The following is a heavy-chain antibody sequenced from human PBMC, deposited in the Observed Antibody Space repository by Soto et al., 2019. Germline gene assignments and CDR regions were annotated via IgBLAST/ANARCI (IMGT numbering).Heavy chain of an antibody. CDR3: ARLPLYNWNDIDY. J-gene: IGHJ4*02. CDR2: IIPIFGTA. D-gene: IGHD1-20*01. CDR1: GGTFSSYA. Sequence: ASVKVSCKASGGTFSSYAISWVRQAPGQGLEWMGGIIPIFGTANYAQKFQGRVTITADESTSTAYMELSSLRSEDTAVYYCARLPLYNWNDIDYWGQGTLVTVSS. V-gene: IGHV1-69*13.